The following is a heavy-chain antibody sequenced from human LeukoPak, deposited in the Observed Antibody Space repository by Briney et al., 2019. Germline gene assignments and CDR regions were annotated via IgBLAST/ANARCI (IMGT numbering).Heavy chain of an antibody. J-gene: IGHJ4*02. CDR2: IYPGDSDT. V-gene: IGHV5-51*01. CDR1: GYSFTSYW. CDR3: ARLPLYCGGDCPPVDY. D-gene: IGHD2-21*02. Sequence: GESLKISCKGPGYSFTSYWIGWVRQMPGKGLEWMGIIYPGDSDTRYSPSFQGQVTISADKSISTAYLQWSSLKASDTAMYYCARLPLYCGGDCPPVDYWGQGTLVTVSS.